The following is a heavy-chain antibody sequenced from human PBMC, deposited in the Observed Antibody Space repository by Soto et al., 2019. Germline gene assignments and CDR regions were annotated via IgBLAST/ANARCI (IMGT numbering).Heavy chain of an antibody. CDR2: ISYDGSNK. CDR1: GFTFSSYG. V-gene: IGHV3-30*18. J-gene: IGHJ4*02. CDR3: AKDGAARHFDY. D-gene: IGHD6-6*01. Sequence: QVQLVESGGGVVQPGRSLRLSCAASGFTFSSYGMHWVRQAPGKGLEWVAVISYDGSNKYYADSVKGRFTISRDNSKNPLYLQMNSLRAEDTAVYYCAKDGAARHFDYWGQGTLVTVSS.